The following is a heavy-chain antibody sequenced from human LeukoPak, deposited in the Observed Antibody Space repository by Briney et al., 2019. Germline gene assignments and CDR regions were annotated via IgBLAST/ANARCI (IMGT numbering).Heavy chain of an antibody. CDR1: GFTFSSYA. CDR3: AKHTVGDGEYGGYFDY. Sequence: GGSLRLSCAASGFTFSSYAMSWVRQAPGKGLEWVSAISGSGGSTYYADSVKGRFTISRDNSKNTLYLQMNSLRAEDTAVYYCAKHTVGDGEYGGYFDYWGQGTLVTVSS. D-gene: IGHD4-17*01. CDR2: ISGSGGST. J-gene: IGHJ4*02. V-gene: IGHV3-23*01.